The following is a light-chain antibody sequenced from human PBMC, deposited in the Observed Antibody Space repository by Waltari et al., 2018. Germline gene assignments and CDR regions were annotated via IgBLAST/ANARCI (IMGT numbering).Light chain of an antibody. Sequence: QTVVTQGTSLTVSPGGTVTLTCAFNTGAVTSGNYPNWFQQKPGQVPRPLIHTTSNKHSWTPARFSGSLLGGKAALTLSGVQPEDEADYYCLLYYGGVVVFGGGTKLTVL. CDR1: TGAVTSGNY. CDR3: LLYYGGVVV. CDR2: TTS. V-gene: IGLV7-43*01. J-gene: IGLJ2*01.